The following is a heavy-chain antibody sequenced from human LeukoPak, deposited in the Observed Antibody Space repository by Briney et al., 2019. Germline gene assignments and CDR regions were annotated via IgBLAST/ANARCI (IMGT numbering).Heavy chain of an antibody. J-gene: IGHJ4*02. CDR3: ARRIAAAGHFDY. V-gene: IGHV1-2*06. Sequence: ASVKVSCKVSGYTLTELSMHWVRQAPGQGLEWMGRINPNSGGTNYAQKFQGRVTMTRDTSISTAYMELSSLRSDDTAVFYCARRIAAAGHFDYWGQGTLVTVSS. D-gene: IGHD6-13*01. CDR1: GYTLTELS. CDR2: INPNSGGT.